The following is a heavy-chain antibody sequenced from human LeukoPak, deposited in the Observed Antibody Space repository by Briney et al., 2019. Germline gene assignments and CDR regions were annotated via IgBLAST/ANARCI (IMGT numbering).Heavy chain of an antibody. CDR1: GFTCSSYA. J-gene: IGHJ4*02. Sequence: GGSLRLSCAASGFTCSSYAMSWVRQAPGKGLEWVSAISGSGGSTDYADSVKGRFTISRDNSKNTLDLQMNSLRAEDTAVYYCATDLRPGVVPIKLDYWGQGTLVTVSS. CDR2: ISGSGGST. D-gene: IGHD3-22*01. V-gene: IGHV3-23*01. CDR3: ATDLRPGVVPIKLDY.